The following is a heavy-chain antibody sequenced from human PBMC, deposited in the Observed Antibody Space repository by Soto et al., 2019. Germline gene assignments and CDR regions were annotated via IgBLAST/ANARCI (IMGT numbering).Heavy chain of an antibody. D-gene: IGHD3-22*01. CDR2: IYYTGST. J-gene: IGHJ4*02. Sequence: QVQLQESGPGLVKPSETLSLTCTVSGGSTNYYYWSWFRQAPGKGLEWLGYIYYTGSTNYNPSLKSRLTMSLDSSNSQCSVNLTSVTADDTAVYYCAKGWGPGGIVLDYWGQGALVIVSS. CDR3: AKGWGPGGIVLDY. V-gene: IGHV4-59*01. CDR1: GGSTNYYY.